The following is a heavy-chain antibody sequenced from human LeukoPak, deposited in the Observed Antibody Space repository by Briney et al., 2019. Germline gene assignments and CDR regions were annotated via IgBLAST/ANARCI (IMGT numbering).Heavy chain of an antibody. V-gene: IGHV3-23*01. CDR3: AKDEVAIVVVPAAMSIH. CDR2: ISGGGGST. D-gene: IGHD2-2*03. Sequence: GGSLRLSCAASGFTFSSYAMSWVRQAPGKGLEWVSAISGGGGSTYYADSVKGRFTISRDNSKNTLYLQMNSLRAEDTAVYYCAKDEVAIVVVPAAMSIHWGQGTLVTVSS. J-gene: IGHJ4*02. CDR1: GFTFSSYA.